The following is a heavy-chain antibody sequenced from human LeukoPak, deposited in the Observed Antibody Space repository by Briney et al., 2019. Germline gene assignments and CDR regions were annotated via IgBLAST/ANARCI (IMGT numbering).Heavy chain of an antibody. V-gene: IGHV1-18*01. CDR3: ARYRSGESLPYSSSDY. CDR2: ISAYNGNT. CDR1: GYTFTSYG. D-gene: IGHD6-19*01. J-gene: IGHJ4*02. Sequence: ASVKVSCKASGYTFTSYGISWVRQAPGQGLEWMGWISAYNGNTNYAQKLQGRVTMTTDTSTSTAYMELRSLRSDDTAVYYCARYRSGESLPYSSSDYWGQGTLVTVSS.